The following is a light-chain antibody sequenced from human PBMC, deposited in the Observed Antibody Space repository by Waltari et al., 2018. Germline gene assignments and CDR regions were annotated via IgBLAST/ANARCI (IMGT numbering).Light chain of an antibody. CDR3: AVWDEGYV. Sequence: QSVLTQPPSASGTPGQRVTISCSGSSSNIDTNYVYWYQHLPGMAPKLLIYRNDQRPAGVPDRFSGSKSGTAASMASSGLRSDDEAEYYGAVWDEGYVFGTGTKVTVL. V-gene: IGLV1-47*01. CDR1: SSNIDTNY. J-gene: IGLJ1*01. CDR2: RND.